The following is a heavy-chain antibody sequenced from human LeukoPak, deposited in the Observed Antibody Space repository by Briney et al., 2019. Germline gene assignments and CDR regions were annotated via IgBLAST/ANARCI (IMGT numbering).Heavy chain of an antibody. Sequence: PSETLSLTCTVSGGSISSSSYYWGWIRQPPGKGLEWIGSIYHSGSTYYNPSLKSRVTISVDTSKNQFSLKLSSVTAADTAVYYCARGHYGSGSYSYFDYWGQGTLVTVSS. V-gene: IGHV4-39*07. CDR2: IYHSGST. CDR1: GGSISSSSYY. J-gene: IGHJ4*02. D-gene: IGHD3-10*01. CDR3: ARGHYGSGSYSYFDY.